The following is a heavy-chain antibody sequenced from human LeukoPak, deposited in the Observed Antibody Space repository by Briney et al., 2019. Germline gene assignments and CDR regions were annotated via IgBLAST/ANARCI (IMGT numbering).Heavy chain of an antibody. J-gene: IGHJ4*02. D-gene: IGHD3-16*01. V-gene: IGHV3-30*18. Sequence: GGSLRLSCAASGFPFSDYGMYWVRQAPGKGLEWLAVISHDGSNKYYADSVKGRITISRDNSMNTLYLQMNSLRAEDTAVYYCAKVRWGSDNALDSWGQGTLVTVSS. CDR1: GFPFSDYG. CDR2: ISHDGSNK. CDR3: AKVRWGSDNALDS.